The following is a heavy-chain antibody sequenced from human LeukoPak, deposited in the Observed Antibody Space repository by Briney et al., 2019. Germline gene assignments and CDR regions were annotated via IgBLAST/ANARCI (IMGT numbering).Heavy chain of an antibody. D-gene: IGHD3-22*01. CDR2: IYYSGST. V-gene: IGHV4-39*07. CDR3: AASTRLLLSVWSHWFDP. CDR1: GGSINSSSYY. Sequence: PSETLSLTCTVSGGSINSSSYYWGWVRQPPGKVLEWDGSIYYSGSTYYNPSRKSRVTISVDTSKNQFSLKRSSVTAADTAVYYCAASTRLLLSVWSHWFDPWGQGTLVTVSS. J-gene: IGHJ5*02.